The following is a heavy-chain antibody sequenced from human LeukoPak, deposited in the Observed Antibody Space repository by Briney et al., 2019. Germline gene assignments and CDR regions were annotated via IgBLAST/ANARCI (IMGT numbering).Heavy chain of an antibody. Sequence: ASVKVSCKVSGYTLTELSMHWVRQAPGKGLEWMGGFDPEDGETIYAQKFQGRVTMTEDTSTDTAYMELSSLRSEDTAVYYCATANTYCGGDCFYGWFDPWGQGTLVTVSS. CDR3: ATANTYCGGDCFYGWFDP. CDR1: GYTLTELS. D-gene: IGHD2-21*02. V-gene: IGHV1-24*01. CDR2: FDPEDGET. J-gene: IGHJ5*02.